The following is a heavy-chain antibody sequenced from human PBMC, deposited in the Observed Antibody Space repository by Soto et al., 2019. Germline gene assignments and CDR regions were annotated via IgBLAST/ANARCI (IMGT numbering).Heavy chain of an antibody. CDR3: ARGPFHSSTSLYYYYYTDV. D-gene: IGHD2-2*01. CDR1: GDTFTGYY. CDR2: INPNSGGT. Sequence: ASVKVSCKASGDTFTGYYMHWVRQAPGQGLEWMGWINPNSGGTNYAQKFQGWVTMTRDTSISTAYMELSRLRSDDTAVYYCARGPFHSSTSLYYYYYTDVWGKGTTVTVSS. J-gene: IGHJ6*03. V-gene: IGHV1-2*04.